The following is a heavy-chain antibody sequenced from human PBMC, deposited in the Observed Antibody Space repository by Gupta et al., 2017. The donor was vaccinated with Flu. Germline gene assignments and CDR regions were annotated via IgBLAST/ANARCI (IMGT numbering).Heavy chain of an antibody. CDR3: ARDQLYD. CDR1: GFTFSSYS. V-gene: IGHV3-21*01. D-gene: IGHD3-16*02. CDR2: ISTTSSDI. J-gene: IGHJ4*02. Sequence: EVQLVVSGGGLAKPGGSLRLSCAASGFTFSSYSMNWVRQAPWKGLEWGSSISTTSSDIYDPDSVKGRFTICRNNDKKSVYLQMSSQRDEETAVYCCARDQLYDWGQGTLVTVSS.